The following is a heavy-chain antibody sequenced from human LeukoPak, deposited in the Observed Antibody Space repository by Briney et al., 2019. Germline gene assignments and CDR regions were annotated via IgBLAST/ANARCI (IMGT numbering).Heavy chain of an antibody. D-gene: IGHD6-19*01. CDR1: GGSISSSSYY. CDR3: ARRSRMRWLVQSIDY. CDR2: IYYSGST. J-gene: IGHJ4*02. Sequence: PSETLSLTCTVSGGSISSSSYYWGWIRQPPGKGLEWIGSIYYSGSTYYNPSLKSRVTISVDTSKNQFSLKLSSVTAADTAVYYCARRSRMRWLVQSIDYWGQGTLVTVSS. V-gene: IGHV4-39*07.